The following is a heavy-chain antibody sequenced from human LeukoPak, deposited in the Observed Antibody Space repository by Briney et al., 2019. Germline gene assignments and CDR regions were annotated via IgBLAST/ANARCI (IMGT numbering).Heavy chain of an antibody. J-gene: IGHJ5*02. CDR3: ARVNPGTPVSDNWFDP. Sequence: QAGGSLRLSCADSGFTFDDYAMQWVRQAPGKVLEWVSGISWNSGSIGYADSVKGRFTISRDNVKNSLYLQMNSLRADDTAVYYCARVNPGTPVSDNWFDPWGQGTLATVSS. CDR2: ISWNSGSI. CDR1: GFTFDDYA. D-gene: IGHD4-11*01. V-gene: IGHV3-9*01.